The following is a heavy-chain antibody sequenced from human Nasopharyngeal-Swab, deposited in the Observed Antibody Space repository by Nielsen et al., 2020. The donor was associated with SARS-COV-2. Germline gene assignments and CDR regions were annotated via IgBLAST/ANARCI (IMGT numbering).Heavy chain of an antibody. D-gene: IGHD3-3*01. Sequence: WVRQAPGQGLEWMGWINTNTGNPTYAQGFTGRFAFSLDTSVSTAYLQISSLKAEDTAVYYCARAITIFGAPGAFDIWGQGTMVTVSS. V-gene: IGHV7-4-1*02. J-gene: IGHJ3*02. CDR3: ARAITIFGAPGAFDI. CDR2: INTNTGNP.